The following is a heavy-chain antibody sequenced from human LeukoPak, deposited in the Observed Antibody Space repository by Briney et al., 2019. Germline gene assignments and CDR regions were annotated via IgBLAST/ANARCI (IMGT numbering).Heavy chain of an antibody. D-gene: IGHD5-18*01. CDR2: INHSGST. Sequence: SETLSLTCAVYGGSFSGYYWSWLRQPPGKGLEWIGEINHSGSTNYNPSLKSRVTISVDTSKNQFSLKLSSVTAADTAVYYCARAKRIQLWTGLDYWGQGTLVTVSS. CDR1: GGSFSGYY. CDR3: ARAKRIQLWTGLDY. V-gene: IGHV4-34*01. J-gene: IGHJ4*02.